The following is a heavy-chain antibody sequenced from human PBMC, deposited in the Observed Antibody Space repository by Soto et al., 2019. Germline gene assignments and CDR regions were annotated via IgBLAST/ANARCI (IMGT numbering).Heavy chain of an antibody. V-gene: IGHV3-23*01. CDR3: GGSDF. CDR1: GFTFSTYA. Sequence: PGGSLRLSCAASGFTFSTYALSWARQAPGKGLEWVSTISAGGRTTLYADSVRGRFTISRDNSKNTLYLQMKSLRVEDTAVYYCGGSDFWGQGTLVTVSS. CDR2: ISAGGRTT. J-gene: IGHJ4*02. D-gene: IGHD1-26*01.